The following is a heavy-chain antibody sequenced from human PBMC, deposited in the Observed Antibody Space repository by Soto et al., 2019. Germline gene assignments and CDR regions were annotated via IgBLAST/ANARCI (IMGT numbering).Heavy chain of an antibody. CDR2: ITAATGTT. J-gene: IGHJ6*02. V-gene: IGHV3-23*01. CDR3: AKAKGRSNFYYSGLDV. Sequence: GGSLSLCCAASGFTCGSYGMTWVRQAPGKGLECVSGITAATGTTYYADSVKGRFTISRDLSTNTLFLQMNSLRAADSAVYYCAKAKGRSNFYYSGLDVWGQGTTVTVSS. CDR1: GFTCGSYG. D-gene: IGHD1-26*01.